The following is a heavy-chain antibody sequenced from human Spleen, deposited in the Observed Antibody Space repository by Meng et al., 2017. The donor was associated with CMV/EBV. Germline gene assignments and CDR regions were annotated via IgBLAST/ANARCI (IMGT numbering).Heavy chain of an antibody. Sequence: QLQQKQWGAGLWKPSETLSLTCAVNGGSLRGAYWNWIRQPPGKGLEWIGEIIHGGSPSYNPSLKSRVTISIDTSKNQLSLMLSSVTAADTAVYYCARRPTGIDYWGQGTLVTVSS. CDR1: GGSLRGAY. D-gene: IGHD2-8*02. V-gene: IGHV4-34*12. J-gene: IGHJ4*02. CDR3: ARRPTGIDY. CDR2: IIHGGSP.